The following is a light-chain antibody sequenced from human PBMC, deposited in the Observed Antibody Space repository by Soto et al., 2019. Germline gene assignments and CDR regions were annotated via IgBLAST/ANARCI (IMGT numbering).Light chain of an antibody. V-gene: IGKV3D-15*01. J-gene: IGKJ1*01. CDR1: QSVSGN. CDR3: QQYNNWPPT. CDR2: GAS. Sequence: EIVMTQSPATLSVSPGERATLSCRASQSVSGNLAWYQQKPGQAPRLLIYGASTRATGIPARFSGSGSGTLFTLTISSLQSEDFAVYYWQQYNNWPPTFGQGTKVEIK.